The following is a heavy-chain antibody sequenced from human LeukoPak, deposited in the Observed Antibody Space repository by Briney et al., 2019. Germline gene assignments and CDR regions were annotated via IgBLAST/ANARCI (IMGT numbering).Heavy chain of an antibody. Sequence: ASVKVSCKASGYTFTSYYMHWVRQAPGQGLEWMGWINPNSGGTNYAQKFQGRVTMTRDTSISTAYMELSRLRSDDTAVYYCARDSSGYYYVSGWFDPWGQGTLVTVSS. D-gene: IGHD3-22*01. CDR1: GYTFTSYY. V-gene: IGHV1-2*02. CDR3: ARDSSGYYYVSGWFDP. CDR2: INPNSGGT. J-gene: IGHJ5*02.